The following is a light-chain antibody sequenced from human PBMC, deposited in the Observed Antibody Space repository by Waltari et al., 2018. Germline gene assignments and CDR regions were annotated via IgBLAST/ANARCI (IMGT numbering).Light chain of an antibody. CDR3: QQYNDWPPYT. Sequence: ETMLTQSPATLSVSPGERATLSCRASQSVTSNVAWYQQKAGQAPRLLIYGASTRATGIPARFSGSGSGTEFTLTISSLQSEDFAVYYCQQYNDWPPYTFGQGTKLEIK. V-gene: IGKV3-15*01. CDR1: QSVTSN. CDR2: GAS. J-gene: IGKJ2*01.